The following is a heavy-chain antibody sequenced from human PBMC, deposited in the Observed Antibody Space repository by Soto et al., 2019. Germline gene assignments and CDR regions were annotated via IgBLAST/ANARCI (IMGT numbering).Heavy chain of an antibody. CDR2: ISGSGGST. Sequence: GGSLRLSCAASGFTFSSYAMSWVRQAPGKGLEWVSAISGSGGSTYYADSVKGRFTISRDNSKNTLYLQMNSLRAEDTAVYYCAKYMITFGGVIVRPPRYWGQGTLVTVSS. CDR3: AKYMITFGGVIVRPPRY. J-gene: IGHJ4*02. V-gene: IGHV3-23*01. CDR1: GFTFSSYA. D-gene: IGHD3-16*02.